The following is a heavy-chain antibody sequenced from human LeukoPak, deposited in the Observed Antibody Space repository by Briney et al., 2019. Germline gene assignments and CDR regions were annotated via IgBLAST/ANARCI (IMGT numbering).Heavy chain of an antibody. D-gene: IGHD4-17*01. Sequence: GGSLRLSCAASGFIFSSYSMNWVRQAPGKGLEWVSSTSSSSSYIYYADSVKGRFTISRDNAKNSLYLQMNSLRAEDTAVYYCARARYGDYYYFDYWGQGTLVTVSS. J-gene: IGHJ4*02. V-gene: IGHV3-21*01. CDR2: TSSSSSYI. CDR3: ARARYGDYYYFDY. CDR1: GFIFSSYS.